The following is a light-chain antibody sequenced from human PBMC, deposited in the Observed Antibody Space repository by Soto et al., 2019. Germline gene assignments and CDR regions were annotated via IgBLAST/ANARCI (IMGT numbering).Light chain of an antibody. CDR2: GAS. Sequence: EIVLTQSPGTLALSPGERATLSCRASQSVSSSYLAWYQQKPGQAPRLLIFGASSRATGIPDRFSGSGSGTDFTLTISRLEPEDFAVYYCNQYRNSPLTFGGGTKVDIK. CDR3: NQYRNSPLT. CDR1: QSVSSSY. J-gene: IGKJ4*01. V-gene: IGKV3-20*01.